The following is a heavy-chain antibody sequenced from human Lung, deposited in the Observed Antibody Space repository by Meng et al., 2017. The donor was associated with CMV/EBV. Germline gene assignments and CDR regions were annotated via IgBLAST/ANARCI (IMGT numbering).Heavy chain of an antibody. V-gene: IGHV4-34*01. J-gene: IGHJ6*02. CDR2: INHSGST. Sequence: SETLSLXCAVYGGSFSGYYWSWIRQPPGKGLEWIGEINHSGSTNYNPSLKNRVTISVDTSKNQFSLKLSSVTAADTAVYYCARAPVVRATRAWFVYGMDVXGQGXTVTVSS. CDR1: GGSFSGYY. CDR3: ARAPVVRATRAWFVYGMDV. D-gene: IGHD1-26*01.